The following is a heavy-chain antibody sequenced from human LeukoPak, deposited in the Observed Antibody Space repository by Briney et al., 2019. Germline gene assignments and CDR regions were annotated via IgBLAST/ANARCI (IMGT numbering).Heavy chain of an antibody. CDR3: ARMYYYDSNGYYPFDY. D-gene: IGHD3-22*01. CDR2: IDPGYSDT. Sequence: GESLKISCKVSGYTFSSYWIVWVRQMPGKGLEWMGIIDPGYSDTRYSPSFQGQVTISVDKSISTAYLQWSSLRASDTGMYFCARMYYYDSNGYYPFDYWGQGTRVTVSS. J-gene: IGHJ4*02. CDR1: GYTFSSYW. V-gene: IGHV5-51*01.